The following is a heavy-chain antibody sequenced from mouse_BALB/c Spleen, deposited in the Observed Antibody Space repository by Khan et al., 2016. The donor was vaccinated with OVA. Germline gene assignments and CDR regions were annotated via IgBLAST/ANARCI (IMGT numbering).Heavy chain of an antibody. CDR2: IFPGTGNT. J-gene: IGHJ4*01. Sequence: QVQLKQSGPDLVKPGTSVRISCKASGYTFTTYYIHRVKQRPGQGLEWIGWIFPGTGNTKYNETFKGKATLTADKSSSTGHLQLSSLTPEASAVFFCAREDYCGGDGMDYWGQGSAVTVSS. V-gene: IGHV1S56*01. D-gene: IGHD1-1*01. CDR1: GYTFTTYY. CDR3: AREDYCGGDGMDY.